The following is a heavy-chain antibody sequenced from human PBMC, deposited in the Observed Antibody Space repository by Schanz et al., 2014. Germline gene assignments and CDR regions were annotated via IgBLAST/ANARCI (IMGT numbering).Heavy chain of an antibody. D-gene: IGHD3-3*01. J-gene: IGHJ4*02. CDR3: ARELPSYFDFWNGSQNAFDY. V-gene: IGHV3-30*16. CDR2: ISHDGSKK. CDR1: GFTFRSHA. Sequence: QEQLVESGGGAVQPGRSLRLSCAASGFTFRSHAMHWVRQAPGKGLEWGAVISHDGSKKYYADSVKGRFTISRDNSRNTLYLQMNSLRAEDTAVYYCARELPSYFDFWNGSQNAFDYWGQGTLVTVSS.